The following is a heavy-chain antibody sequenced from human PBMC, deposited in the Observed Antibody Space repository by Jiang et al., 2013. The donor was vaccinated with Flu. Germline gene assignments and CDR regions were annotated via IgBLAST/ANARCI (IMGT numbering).Heavy chain of an antibody. V-gene: IGHV4-31*03. Sequence: GLVKPSQTLSLTCTVSGGSTSSGDYYWTWIRHFPGKGLQYIGYVYYTGNTYSNPSLQSRATISLDTSKGQFSLKLASVTAADTAVYYCARAKWELRAFDFWGQGTLVTVSS. CDR2: VYYTGNT. J-gene: IGHJ4*02. CDR1: GGSTSSGDYY. CDR3: ARAKWELRAFDF. D-gene: IGHD1-26*01.